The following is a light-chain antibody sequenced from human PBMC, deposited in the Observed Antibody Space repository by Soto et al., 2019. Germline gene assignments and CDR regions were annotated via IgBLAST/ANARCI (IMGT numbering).Light chain of an antibody. V-gene: IGLV3-21*04. CDR3: QVWDSGSDQVV. Sequence: SYELTQPLSVSVAPGKTARITCGGNNIGSKRVHWYHQRPGQAPVLVIYYNSDRPSGIPERFSGSNAGNTATLTISRVEAGDEADYYCQVWDSGSDQVVFGGGTKVTVL. J-gene: IGLJ2*01. CDR1: NIGSKR. CDR2: YNS.